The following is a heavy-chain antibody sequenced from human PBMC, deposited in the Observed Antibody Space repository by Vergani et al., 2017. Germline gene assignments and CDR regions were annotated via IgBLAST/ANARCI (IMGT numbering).Heavy chain of an antibody. D-gene: IGHD2-2*01. CDR1: GFTFSSYA. Sequence: EVQLLESGGGLVQPGGSLRLSCAASGFTFSSYAMSWVRQAPGKGLELVSAISGSGGSTYYADSVKGRFTISRDNSKNTLYLQMNSLRAEDTAVYYCANVCSSTSCYGDAFDIWGQGTMVTVSS. J-gene: IGHJ3*02. CDR2: ISGSGGST. CDR3: ANVCSSTSCYGDAFDI. V-gene: IGHV3-23*01.